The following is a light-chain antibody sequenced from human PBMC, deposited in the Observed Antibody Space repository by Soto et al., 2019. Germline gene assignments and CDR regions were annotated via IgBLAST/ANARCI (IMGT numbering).Light chain of an antibody. CDR2: DVT. V-gene: IGLV2-14*01. CDR3: NSYTTSHTLV. CDR1: SSDVGGYNY. Sequence: QSALTQPASVSGSPGQSITISCTGTSSDVGGYNYVSWYQQHPGKAPKLMIYDVTNRPSGVSDRFSGSKSGNTASLTISGLQADDEADYYCNSYTTSHTLVFGSGTKVTV. J-gene: IGLJ1*01.